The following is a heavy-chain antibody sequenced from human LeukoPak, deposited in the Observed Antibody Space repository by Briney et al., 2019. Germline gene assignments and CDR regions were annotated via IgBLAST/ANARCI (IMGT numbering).Heavy chain of an antibody. J-gene: IGHJ4*02. V-gene: IGHV5-51*01. CDR3: AIGGDSSTSCYRCFNF. CDR2: IYPGDSDT. Sequence: GASLQISCTGSGYMFTSYWIGWVRQLPGKGLEGVAIIYPGDSDTRYSPSFRGQVTISADKSISTAYLQWDSLEASDTAMYYCAIGGDSSTSCYRCFNFWGQGTLVTVSS. D-gene: IGHD2-2*01. CDR1: GYMFTSYW.